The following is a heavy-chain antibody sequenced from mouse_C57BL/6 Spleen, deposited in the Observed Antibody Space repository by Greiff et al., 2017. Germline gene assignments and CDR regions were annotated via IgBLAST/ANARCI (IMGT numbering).Heavy chain of an antibody. CDR1: GYTFTSYW. CDR2: IYPGSGST. J-gene: IGHJ2*01. V-gene: IGHV1-55*01. Sequence: QVQLQQPGAELVKPGASVKMSCKASGYTFTSYWITWVKQRPGQGLEWIGDIYPGSGSTNDNEKFKSKATLTVYTSSSTAYLQLSSLTSEDSAVYYCARGYSVVVGDFDYWGQGTTLTVSS. CDR3: ARGYSVVVGDFDY. D-gene: IGHD1-1*01.